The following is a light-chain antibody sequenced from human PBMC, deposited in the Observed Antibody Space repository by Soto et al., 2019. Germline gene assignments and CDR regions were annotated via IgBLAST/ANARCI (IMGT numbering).Light chain of an antibody. CDR1: ESLYTY. CDR2: DTS. V-gene: IGKV3-20*01. CDR3: QQYGRT. J-gene: IGKJ1*01. Sequence: EMVLTQSPATLSLSPGERATLSCRASESLYTYLAWFQQKPGQAPRLLIFDTSSRATGIPDRFSGSGSGTDFTLTISRLEPEDFAVYYCQQYGRTFGQGPNVDIK.